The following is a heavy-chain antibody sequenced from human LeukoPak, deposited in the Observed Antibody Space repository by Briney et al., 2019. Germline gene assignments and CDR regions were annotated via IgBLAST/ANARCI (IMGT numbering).Heavy chain of an antibody. Sequence: GASVKVSCKASGYTFTGYYMHWVRQAPGQGLEWMGWINPNSGGTNYAQKLQGRVTMTTDTSTSTAYMELRSLRSDDPAVYYCARSDYGNPADDLWGRGTLVTVSS. D-gene: IGHD4-17*01. CDR2: INPNSGGT. V-gene: IGHV1-2*02. CDR3: ARSDYGNPADDL. CDR1: GYTFTGYY. J-gene: IGHJ2*01.